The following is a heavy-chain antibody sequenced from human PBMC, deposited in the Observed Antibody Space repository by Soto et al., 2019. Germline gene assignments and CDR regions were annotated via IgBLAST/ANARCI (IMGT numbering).Heavy chain of an antibody. CDR2: IYWADDK. CDR3: IQSRCGGDCLQSYAAYYSYGMDV. Sequence: QITLKESGPTLVKPTQTLTLTCTFSAFSLSTGGVGVCWIRQPPGKPLERLALIYWADDKRYRPSLRSRLTITKDTPKNQVVLTMTNMDPVDTATYYCIQSRCGGDCLQSYAAYYSYGMDVWGQGTTVTVSS. CDR1: AFSLSTGGVG. J-gene: IGHJ6*02. D-gene: IGHD2-21*02. V-gene: IGHV2-5*02.